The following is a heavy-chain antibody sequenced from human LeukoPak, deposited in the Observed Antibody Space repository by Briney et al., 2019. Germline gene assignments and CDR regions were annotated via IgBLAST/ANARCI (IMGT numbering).Heavy chain of an antibody. J-gene: IGHJ4*02. CDR1: GYTFTSYY. Sequence: ASVKVSCKASGYTFTSYYMHWVRQAPGQGLEWMGIINPSGGSTSYAQKFQGRVTMTRDTSTSTVYMELSSLRSEDTAVYYCATANQDYAFWSALGYWGQGTLVTVSS. V-gene: IGHV1-46*03. CDR2: INPSGGST. D-gene: IGHD3-3*01. CDR3: ATANQDYAFWSALGY.